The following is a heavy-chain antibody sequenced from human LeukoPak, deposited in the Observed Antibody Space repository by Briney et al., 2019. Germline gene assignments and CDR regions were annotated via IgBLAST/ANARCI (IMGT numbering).Heavy chain of an antibody. CDR2: IIPILGIA. J-gene: IGHJ4*02. CDR3: ASASLVGAPRRDDY. Sequence: WASVKVSCKASGGTFSSYAISWVRQAPGQGLEWMGRIIPILGIANYAQKFQGRVTITADKSTSTAYMELSSLRSEDTAVYYCASASLVGAPRRDDYWGQGTLVTVSS. D-gene: IGHD1-26*01. CDR1: GGTFSSYA. V-gene: IGHV1-69*04.